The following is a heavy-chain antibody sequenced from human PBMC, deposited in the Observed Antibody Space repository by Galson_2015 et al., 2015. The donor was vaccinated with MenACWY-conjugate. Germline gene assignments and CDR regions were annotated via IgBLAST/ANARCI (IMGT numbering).Heavy chain of an antibody. V-gene: IGHV3-7*03. CDR1: GFTLSTYW. J-gene: IGHJ4*02. CDR2: IKQDGSVK. Sequence: SLRLSCAASGFTLSTYWMSWVRQAPGQGLEWVANIKQDGSVKYYVGSVKGRFTISRDNAKNSVYLQMNSLGADDTAVYYCAREEWRSGSGGYNSYWGQGTLVTVSS. D-gene: IGHD3-10*01. CDR3: AREEWRSGSGGYNSY.